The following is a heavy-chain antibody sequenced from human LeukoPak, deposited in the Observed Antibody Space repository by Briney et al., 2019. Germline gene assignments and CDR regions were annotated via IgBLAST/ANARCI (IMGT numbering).Heavy chain of an antibody. J-gene: IGHJ4*02. CDR3: ARSAGDDYVWGSYRSLDY. D-gene: IGHD3-16*02. CDR2: ISAYNGNT. CDR1: GYTFTGYY. Sequence: ASVKVSCKASGYTFTGYYMHWVRQAPGQGLEWMGWISAYNGNTNYAQKLQGRVTMTTDTSTSTAYMELRSLRSDDTAVYYCARSAGDDYVWGSYRSLDYWGQGTLVTVSS. V-gene: IGHV1-18*04.